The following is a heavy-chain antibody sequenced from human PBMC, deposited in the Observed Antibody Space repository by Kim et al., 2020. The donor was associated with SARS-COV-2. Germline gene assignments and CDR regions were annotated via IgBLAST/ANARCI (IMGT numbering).Heavy chain of an antibody. J-gene: IGHJ4*01. V-gene: IGHV4-39*02. CDR2: IYHSAST. D-gene: IGHD2-21*01. Sequence: SETLSLTCTVSGGSISSSSYCWGRLRQPPGKGLDWFGSIYHSASTNSFPSLKSRVTISVYTSKYYFSLTLCSVTAADTAVFYCALSLRLSRFDYW. CDR1: GGSISSSSYC. CDR3: ALSLRLSRFDY.